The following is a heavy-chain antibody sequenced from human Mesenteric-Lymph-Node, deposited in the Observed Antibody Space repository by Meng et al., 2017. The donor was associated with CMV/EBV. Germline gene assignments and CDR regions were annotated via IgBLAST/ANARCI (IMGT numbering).Heavy chain of an antibody. CDR1: DDSINIYY. J-gene: IGHJ6*02. CDR2: LYYSGST. V-gene: IGHV4-59*01. D-gene: IGHD3-3*01. CDR3: ARLDYDGYYYYGMDV. Sequence: SETLSLTCTVSDDSINIYYWSWIRQPPGKGLEWIGYLYYSGSTNYNPSLKSRVTISADTSKNQLSLKLRSVTGADTAVYYCARLDYDGYYYYGMDVWGQGTTVTVSS.